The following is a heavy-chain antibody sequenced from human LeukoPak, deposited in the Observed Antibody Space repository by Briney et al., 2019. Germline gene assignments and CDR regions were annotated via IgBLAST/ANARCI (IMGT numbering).Heavy chain of an antibody. CDR1: GGSISSGDYY. V-gene: IGHV4-30-4*01. D-gene: IGHD4-11*01. CDR2: IYYSGST. Sequence: PSETLSLTCTVSGGSISSGDYYWSWIRQPPGKGLEWIGYIYYSGSTYYNPSLKSRVTISADTSKNQFSLKLSSVTAADTAVYYCARDRTTWYFDLWGHGTLVTVSS. CDR3: ARDRTTWYFDL. J-gene: IGHJ2*01.